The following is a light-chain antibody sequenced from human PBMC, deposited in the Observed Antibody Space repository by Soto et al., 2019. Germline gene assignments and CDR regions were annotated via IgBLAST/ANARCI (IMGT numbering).Light chain of an antibody. CDR2: EVT. J-gene: IGLJ1*01. CDR1: SSDVGAYDS. Sequence: QSVLTQPGSVSGSPGQSITISCTGTSSDVGAYDSVSWYQHYPGKAPKLIIYEVTNRPSGVSTRFSGSKSGNTASLTISGLQAEDEADYYCCSFTSGNTAYVFGTGTKLTVL. V-gene: IGLV2-14*01. CDR3: CSFTSGNTAYV.